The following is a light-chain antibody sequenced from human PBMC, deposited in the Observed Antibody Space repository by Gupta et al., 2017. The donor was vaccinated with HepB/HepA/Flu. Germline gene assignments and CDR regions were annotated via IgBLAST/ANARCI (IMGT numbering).Light chain of an antibody. CDR3: MQARQTPPHT. Sequence: DIVITQSPLSLPVTPGDPASISCRSSSTLLHSNGYNYLYWYLQKNGQSPPIMIYLGSNRAYGVPARFSGSGSGTAFTLKISRVEAEDVGVYYCMQARQTPPHTFGQGTKLEIK. J-gene: IGKJ2*01. V-gene: IGKV2-28*01. CDR2: LGS. CDR1: STLLHSNGYNY.